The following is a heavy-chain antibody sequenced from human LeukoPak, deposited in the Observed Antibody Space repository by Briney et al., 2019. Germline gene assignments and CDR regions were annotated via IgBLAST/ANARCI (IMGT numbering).Heavy chain of an antibody. D-gene: IGHD3-10*01. J-gene: IGHJ5*02. Sequence: PGGSLRLFCAASGFTFSSYSMNWVRQALGKGLEWVSSISSSSSYIYYADSVKGRFTISRDNAKNSLYLQMNSLRAEDTAVYYCARGDRSGNYYGSGSPWGQGTLVTVSS. CDR2: ISSSSSYI. CDR3: ARGDRSGNYYGSGSP. CDR1: GFTFSSYS. V-gene: IGHV3-21*01.